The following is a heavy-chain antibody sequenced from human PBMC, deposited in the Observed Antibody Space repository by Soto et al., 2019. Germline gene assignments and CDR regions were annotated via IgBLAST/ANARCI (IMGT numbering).Heavy chain of an antibody. CDR2: ISSSSSYT. J-gene: IGHJ3*02. CDR1: GFTFSDYY. D-gene: IGHD2-21*01. Sequence: QVQLVESGGGLVKPGGSLRLSCAASGFTFSDYYMSWIRQAPGKGLEWVSYISSSSSYTNYADSVKGRFTISRDNAKNSLYLQMNSLRAEDTAVYYCARRAGDNDAFDIWGQGTMVTVSS. V-gene: IGHV3-11*05. CDR3: ARRAGDNDAFDI.